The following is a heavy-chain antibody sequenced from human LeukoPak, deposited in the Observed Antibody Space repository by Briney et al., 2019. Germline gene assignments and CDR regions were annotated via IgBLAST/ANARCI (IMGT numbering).Heavy chain of an antibody. J-gene: IGHJ4*02. D-gene: IGHD3-16*01. CDR3: ARPESRLRLGEYVY. CDR1: GGSISSSSYY. Sequence: PSETLSLTCTVSGGSISSSSYYWGWIRQPPGKGLEWIGSIYYSGSTNYNPSLKSRVTISVDTSKNQFSLKLSSVTAADTAVYYCARPESRLRLGEYVYWGQGTLVTVSS. V-gene: IGHV4-39*07. CDR2: IYYSGST.